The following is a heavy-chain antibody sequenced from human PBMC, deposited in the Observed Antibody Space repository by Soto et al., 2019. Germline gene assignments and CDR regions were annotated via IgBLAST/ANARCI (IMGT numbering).Heavy chain of an antibody. D-gene: IGHD3-16*02. CDR1: GFTVSSNY. V-gene: IGHV3-21*01. J-gene: IGHJ5*02. CDR3: ARVLDYDYVWGSYPLNWFDP. Sequence: GGPLRLSCAASGFTVSSNYMSWVRQAPGKGLEWVSSISGSSSNRYYADSVKGRFTISRDNAKNSLYLQMNSLRAEDTAVYYCARVLDYDYVWGSYPLNWFDPWGQGTLVTVSS. CDR2: ISGSSSNR.